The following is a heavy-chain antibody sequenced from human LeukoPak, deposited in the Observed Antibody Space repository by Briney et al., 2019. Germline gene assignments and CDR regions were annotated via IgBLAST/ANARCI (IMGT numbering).Heavy chain of an antibody. V-gene: IGHV4-38-2*02. CDR1: GYSISRGYH. J-gene: IGHJ4*02. CDR3: ARYDFWSGYWLY. Sequence: TDTLSLTCTVSGYSISRGYHWGSIRQTPGKELEWIGRIYHSGSTSCNPPLKSRVTISVDTSKNQCCLKLSSVTAADTAVYYCARYDFWSGYWLYWGQGTLVTVSS. CDR2: IYHSGST. D-gene: IGHD3-3*01.